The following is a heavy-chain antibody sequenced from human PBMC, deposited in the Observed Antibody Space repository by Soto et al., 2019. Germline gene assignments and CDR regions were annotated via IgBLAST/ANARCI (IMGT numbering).Heavy chain of an antibody. V-gene: IGHV1-69*18. D-gene: IGHD4-4*01. Sequence: QVQLVQSGAEVKKPGSSVTVSCKASGGTFSSYAISWVRQAPGQGLEWMGRIIPFIGTANYAQQFQGRVTITADESTTTAYMELTGLRSKDTALYYGGMGVMTTVPLSYDYGMDVWGQGTTVTVSS. CDR2: IIPFIGTA. CDR1: GGTFSSYA. CDR3: GMGVMTTVPLSYDYGMDV. J-gene: IGHJ6*02.